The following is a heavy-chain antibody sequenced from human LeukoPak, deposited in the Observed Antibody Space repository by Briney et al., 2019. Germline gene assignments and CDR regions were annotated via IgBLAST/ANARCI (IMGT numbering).Heavy chain of an antibody. D-gene: IGHD4-17*01. Sequence: QPGGSLRLSCAASEFTFSSYAMTWVRQAPGKGLEWVSSISGSGGSTQYADSVQGRFAISRDNSKNTLYLQMNSLRAEDTAVYFCARDPNGDYIGAFDMWGRGTMVSVSS. V-gene: IGHV3-23*01. CDR3: ARDPNGDYIGAFDM. CDR1: EFTFSSYA. CDR2: ISGSGGST. J-gene: IGHJ3*02.